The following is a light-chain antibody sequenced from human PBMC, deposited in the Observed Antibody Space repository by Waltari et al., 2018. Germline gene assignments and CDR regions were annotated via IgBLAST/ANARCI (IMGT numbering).Light chain of an antibody. CDR2: KNN. V-gene: IGLV1-44*01. CDR1: TPTIRLHA. Sequence: QYILTQAPSEPGAPGQSITISCSGHTPTIRLHALNWYQHFPGAAPKVLIYKNNERPSGISFRFSASKSGTSASLAISGLRSEDEADYYCGAWDGTLKTWLFGGGTKVTVL. J-gene: IGLJ3*02. CDR3: GAWDGTLKTWL.